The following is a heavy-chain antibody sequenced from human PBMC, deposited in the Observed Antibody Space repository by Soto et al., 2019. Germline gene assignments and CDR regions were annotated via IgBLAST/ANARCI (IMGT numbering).Heavy chain of an antibody. CDR3: ARDGGSGWLNDPSGFDY. J-gene: IGHJ4*02. D-gene: IGHD6-19*01. CDR2: ISSSSSTI. Sequence: EVQLVESGGGLVQPGGSLRLSCAASGFTFSSYSMNWVRQAPGKGLEWVSYISSSSSTIYYADSVKGRFTISRDNAKNSLYLKMNSLRDEDTAVYYCARDGGSGWLNDPSGFDYWGQGTLVTVSS. CDR1: GFTFSSYS. V-gene: IGHV3-48*02.